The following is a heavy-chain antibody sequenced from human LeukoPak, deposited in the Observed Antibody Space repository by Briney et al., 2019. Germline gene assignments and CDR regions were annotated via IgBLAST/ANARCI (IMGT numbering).Heavy chain of an antibody. Sequence: GGSLRLSCAASGFTFSSYWMHWVRQAPGKGLVWVSRINSDGSSTSYADSVKGRFTISRDNAKNSLYLQMNSLRAEDTAVYYCARDSDDIVVVPAALGRRTGFDPWGQGTLVTVSS. V-gene: IGHV3-74*01. CDR2: INSDGSST. CDR3: ARDSDDIVVVPAALGRRTGFDP. CDR1: GFTFSSYW. J-gene: IGHJ5*02. D-gene: IGHD2-2*01.